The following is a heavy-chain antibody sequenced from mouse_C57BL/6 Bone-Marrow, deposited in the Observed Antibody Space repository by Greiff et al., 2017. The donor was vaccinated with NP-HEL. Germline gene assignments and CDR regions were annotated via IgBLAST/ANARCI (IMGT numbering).Heavy chain of an antibody. CDR3: ASDGNYFAY. CDR1: GYTFTSYG. V-gene: IGHV1-81*01. CDR2: ISPRSGNT. Sequence: QVQLKESGAELARPGASVKLSCKASGYTFTSYGISWVKQRTGQGLEWIGEISPRSGNTYYNEKFKGKATMTADKSSSTSYMELRSLTSEDSAVYFCASDGNYFAYWGQGTLVTVSA. D-gene: IGHD2-1*01. J-gene: IGHJ3*01.